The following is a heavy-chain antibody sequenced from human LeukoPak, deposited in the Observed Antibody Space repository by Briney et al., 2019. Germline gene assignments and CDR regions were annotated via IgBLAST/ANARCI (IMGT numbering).Heavy chain of an antibody. CDR3: AKIQGYDSSGYPNDY. J-gene: IGHJ4*02. CDR1: GFTFSSYS. CDR2: ISSSSSYI. D-gene: IGHD3-22*01. Sequence: GGSLRLSCAASGFTFSSYSMNWVRQAPGKGLEWVSSISSSSSYIYYADSVKGRFTISRDNSKNTLYLQMNSPRAEDTAVYYCAKIQGYDSSGYPNDYWGQGTLVTASS. V-gene: IGHV3-21*04.